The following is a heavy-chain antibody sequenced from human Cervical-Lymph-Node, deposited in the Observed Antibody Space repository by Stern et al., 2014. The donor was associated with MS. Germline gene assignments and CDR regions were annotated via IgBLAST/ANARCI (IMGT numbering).Heavy chain of an antibody. J-gene: IGHJ3*02. CDR2: ISSDNGNT. CDR3: ARGLLGSENAFDI. V-gene: IGHV1-18*01. D-gene: IGHD2-15*01. CDR1: GYTITSSG. Sequence: VQLVESGAEVKKPGASVKVSCQASGYTITSSGIRLVRQDPGPGLEWMGWISSDNGNTNYAQKLQGRVTMTTDTATSTAYMELMSLRSDDTAVYYCARGLLGSENAFDIWGQGTMVTVSS.